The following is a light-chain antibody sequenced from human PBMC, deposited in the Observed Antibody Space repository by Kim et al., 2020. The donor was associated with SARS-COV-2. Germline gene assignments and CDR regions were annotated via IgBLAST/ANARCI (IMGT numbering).Light chain of an antibody. CDR1: QGISNY. CDR2: TAS. Sequence: ASVGDSVTITCRASQGISNYLVWFQQKPGKVPKRLIYTASSLQSGVPSRFGGSGSGTEFTLTISSLQPEDFATYYCLQHNSYPLTFGGGTKVEIK. CDR3: LQHNSYPLT. J-gene: IGKJ4*01. V-gene: IGKV1-17*03.